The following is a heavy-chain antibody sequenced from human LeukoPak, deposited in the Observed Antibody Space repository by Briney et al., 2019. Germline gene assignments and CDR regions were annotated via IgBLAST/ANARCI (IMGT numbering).Heavy chain of an antibody. Sequence: GGSLRLSCAASGFTFSSHALSWVRQAPGKGLEWVSSLSGSGYNTYYADSVKGRFTISRDNSKNTVYLQMNSLRAEVTAVYYCAKDPYGTRYFDYWGQGTLVTVSP. D-gene: IGHD2-8*01. V-gene: IGHV3-23*01. CDR2: LSGSGYNT. CDR1: GFTFSSHA. J-gene: IGHJ4*02. CDR3: AKDPYGTRYFDY.